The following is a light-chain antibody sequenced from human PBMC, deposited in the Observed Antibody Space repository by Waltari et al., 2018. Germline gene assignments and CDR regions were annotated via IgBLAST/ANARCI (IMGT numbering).Light chain of an antibody. J-gene: IGLJ3*02. V-gene: IGLV2-23*01. CDR3: CSYAGSSTWV. CDR1: SSDVGSCNL. Sequence: QSALTQPASVSGSPGQSITISCTGTSSDVGSCNLVSWYQQPPGKAPKLTICEGSKRPSGVSNRLAGSKSGNTASLTISGLQAEDEADYYCCSYAGSSTWVFGGGTKLTVL. CDR2: EGS.